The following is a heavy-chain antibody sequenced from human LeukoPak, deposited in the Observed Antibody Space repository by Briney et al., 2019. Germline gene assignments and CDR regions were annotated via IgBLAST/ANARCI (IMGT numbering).Heavy chain of an antibody. D-gene: IGHD2-15*01. J-gene: IGHJ3*02. CDR3: ASVRGYCSGGSCYPDAFDI. Sequence: ASVKVSCKASGYTFTGYYMHWVRQAPGQGLEWMGWINPNSGGTNYAQKFQGRVTMTRDTSISTAYMELSRLRSDDTAAYYCASVRGYCSGGSCYPDAFDIWGQGTMVTVSS. CDR2: INPNSGGT. V-gene: IGHV1-2*02. CDR1: GYTFTGYY.